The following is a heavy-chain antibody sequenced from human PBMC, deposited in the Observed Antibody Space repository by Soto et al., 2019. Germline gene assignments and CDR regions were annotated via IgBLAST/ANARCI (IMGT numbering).Heavy chain of an antibody. D-gene: IGHD3-22*01. CDR1: GFTFTSYA. CDR3: ARDPEKTQYYYDSSGYSDY. J-gene: IGHJ4*02. V-gene: IGHV3-23*01. Sequence: GGSLRLSCAASGFTFTSYALSWVRQAPGKGLEWVSVISGTGRSTYYAESVKGRFTISRDNSMNTLYLQMNSLRAEDTAVYYCARDPEKTQYYYDSSGYSDYWGQGTLVTVSS. CDR2: ISGTGRST.